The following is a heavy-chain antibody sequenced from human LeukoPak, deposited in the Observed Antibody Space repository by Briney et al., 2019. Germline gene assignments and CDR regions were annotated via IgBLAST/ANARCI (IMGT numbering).Heavy chain of an antibody. J-gene: IGHJ6*02. Sequence: PSETLSLTCTVSGGSISSGGYYWSWTRQHPGKGLEWIGYIYYSGSTYYNPSLKSRVTISVDTSKNQFSLKLSSVTAADTAVYYCARHGTAKVYYYYGMDVWGQGTTVTVSS. V-gene: IGHV4-31*03. CDR3: ARHGTAKVYYYYGMDV. CDR1: GGSISSGGYY. D-gene: IGHD5-18*01. CDR2: IYYSGST.